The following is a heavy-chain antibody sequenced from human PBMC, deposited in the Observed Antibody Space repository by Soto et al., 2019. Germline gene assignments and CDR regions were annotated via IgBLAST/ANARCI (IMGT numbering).Heavy chain of an antibody. CDR2: ISSSGSTI. J-gene: IGHJ6*02. Sequence: GGSLRLSCAASGFTFSDYYMSWIRQAPGKGLEWVSYISSSGSTIYYADSVKGRFTISRDNAKNSLYLQMNSLRAEDTAVYYCARSLYYDFWSGYYTGNYYYGMDVWGQGTTVTV. CDR3: ARSLYYDFWSGYYTGNYYYGMDV. CDR1: GFTFSDYY. D-gene: IGHD3-3*01. V-gene: IGHV3-11*01.